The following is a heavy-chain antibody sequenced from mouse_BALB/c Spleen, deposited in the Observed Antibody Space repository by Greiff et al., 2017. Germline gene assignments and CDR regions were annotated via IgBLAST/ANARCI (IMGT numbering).Heavy chain of an antibody. CDR3: ARKGYDVRGFDY. J-gene: IGHJ2*01. V-gene: IGHV1-31*01. CDR1: GYSFTGYY. CDR2: INPYNGAT. D-gene: IGHD2-14*01. Sequence: EVQLQESGPELVKPGASVKISCKASGYSFTGYYMHWVKQSHVKSLEWIGRINPYNGATSYNQNFKDKASLTVDKSSSTAYMELHSLTSEDSAVYYCARKGYDVRGFDYWGQGTTRTVSS.